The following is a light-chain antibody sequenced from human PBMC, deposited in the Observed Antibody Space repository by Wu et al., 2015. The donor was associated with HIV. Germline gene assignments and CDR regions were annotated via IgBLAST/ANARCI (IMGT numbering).Light chain of an antibody. CDR2: AAS. V-gene: IGKV3-15*01. J-gene: IGKJ1*01. Sequence: EIVMTQSPATLSVSPGERATLSCRASQPIGTNVAWYQQKPGQSPRLLIFAASTRATGIPARFSGSGSGTEFTLTISSLQSEDFAVYYCQQYNNWPRTFGQGTKVEIK. CDR3: QQYNNWPRT. CDR1: QPIGTN.